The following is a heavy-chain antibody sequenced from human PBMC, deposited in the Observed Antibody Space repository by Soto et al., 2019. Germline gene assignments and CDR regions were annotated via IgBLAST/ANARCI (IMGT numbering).Heavy chain of an antibody. J-gene: IGHJ4*02. CDR2: IYYSGRT. CDR1: GGSISSSTYY. CDR3: ARHNLGLPDCYFDY. D-gene: IGHD2-21*02. V-gene: IGHV4-39*01. Sequence: SETLSLSCTVSGGSISSSTYYWGWIRQPPGKGLEWIGSIYYSGRTYYNPSLKSRVTISVDTSKNQFSLKLSSVTAADTALYYCARHNLGLPDCYFDYWGQGTLVTVSS.